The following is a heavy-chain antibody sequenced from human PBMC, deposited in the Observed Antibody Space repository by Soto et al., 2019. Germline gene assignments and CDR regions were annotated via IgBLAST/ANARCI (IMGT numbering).Heavy chain of an antibody. CDR2: INSDGSST. CDR3: ARDLSRGITMIALEIHY. J-gene: IGHJ4*02. Sequence: GGSLRLSCAASGFTFSSYWMHWVRQAPGKGLVWVSRINSDGSSTSYADSVKGRFTISRDNPKNTAYLQMSRLRPDDTAVYYCARDLSRGITMIALEIHYWGQGNLVTVSS. V-gene: IGHV3-74*01. D-gene: IGHD3-22*01. CDR1: GFTFSSYW.